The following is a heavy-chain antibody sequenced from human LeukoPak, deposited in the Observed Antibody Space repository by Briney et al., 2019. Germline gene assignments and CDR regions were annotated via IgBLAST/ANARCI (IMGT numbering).Heavy chain of an antibody. CDR1: GGSFSGYY. CDR3: ARGRRYSSSWYIDY. CDR2: INHSGST. V-gene: IGHV4-34*01. D-gene: IGHD6-13*01. Sequence: SETLSLTCAVYGGSFSGYYWSWIRQPPGKGLEWIGEINHSGSTNYNPSLKSRVAISVDTSKNQFSLKLSSVTAADTAVYYCARGRRYSSSWYIDYWGQGTLVTVSS. J-gene: IGHJ4*02.